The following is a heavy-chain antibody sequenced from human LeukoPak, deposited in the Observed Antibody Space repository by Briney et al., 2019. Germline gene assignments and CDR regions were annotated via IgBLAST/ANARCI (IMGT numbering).Heavy chain of an antibody. D-gene: IGHD5-12*01. CDR3: AHRRNLGYSGYGGFFDY. Sequence: SGPTLVKSTQTLTLTCTFSGFSLSPRGAGVGLIRQPPGNAMEWLALIYWDDDKRYSPSLKSRLTITKDTSKNQVVLTMTNMDPVDTATYYCAHRRNLGYSGYGGFFDYWGQGTLVTVSS. CDR1: GFSLSPRGAG. J-gene: IGHJ4*02. CDR2: IYWDDDK. V-gene: IGHV2-5*02.